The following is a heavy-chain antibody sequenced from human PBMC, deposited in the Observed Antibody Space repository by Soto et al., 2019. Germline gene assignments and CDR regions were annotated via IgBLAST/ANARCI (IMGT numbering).Heavy chain of an antibody. CDR2: ISRSSSFI. D-gene: IGHD1-7*01. CDR1: GFTFSSYS. J-gene: IGHJ4*02. Sequence: SLRLSCVASGFTFSSYSMNWVRQAPGKGLEWVSSISRSSSFIYYTDSVKGRFTISRDNAENSLYLQMNSLRAEDTAVYYCARDMTSGTNDYWGQGTLVTVSS. CDR3: ARDMTSGTNDY. V-gene: IGHV3-21*01.